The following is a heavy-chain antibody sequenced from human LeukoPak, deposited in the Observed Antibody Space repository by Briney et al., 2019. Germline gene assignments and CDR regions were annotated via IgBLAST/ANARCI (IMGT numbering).Heavy chain of an antibody. V-gene: IGHV3-74*01. J-gene: IGHJ4*02. CDR3: AKDGNIPFDY. CDR1: EFTFRTYW. Sequence: GGSLRLSCAASEFTFRTYWMHWVRQVPGEGLVWVSHIKTDGSSANYADSVKGRFTISRDNSKNTLYLQMNSLRAEDTAVYYCAKDGNIPFDYWGQGTLVTVSS. CDR2: IKTDGSSA. D-gene: IGHD2/OR15-2a*01.